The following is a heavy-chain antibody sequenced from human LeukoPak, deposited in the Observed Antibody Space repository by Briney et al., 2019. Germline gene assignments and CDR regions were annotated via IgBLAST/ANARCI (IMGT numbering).Heavy chain of an antibody. D-gene: IGHD3-22*01. CDR1: GFTFSSYE. CDR3: ARVGDSSGYHH. CDR2: ISSSGSTI. J-gene: IGHJ5*02. V-gene: IGHV3-48*03. Sequence: PGGSLRLSCAASGFTFSSYEMNWVRQAPGKGLEWVSYISSSGSTIYYADSVKGRFTISRDNAKNSLYLQMNSLRAEDTAVYYCARVGDSSGYHHWGQGTLVTVSS.